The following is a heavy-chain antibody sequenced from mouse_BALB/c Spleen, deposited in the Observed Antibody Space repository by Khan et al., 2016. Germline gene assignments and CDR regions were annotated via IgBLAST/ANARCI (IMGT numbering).Heavy chain of an antibody. CDR3: NMVTTATGFAY. CDR1: GFNIKDYY. V-gene: IGHV14-4*02. Sequence: VQLQQSGAELVRSGASVKLSCTASGFNIKDYYMHWVKPRPEQGLEWIGWIDPENGDTEYAPKFQGKATMTADTSSNTAYLQLRSRTSEDTGVYYCNMVTTATGFAYWGQGTLVTVSA. D-gene: IGHD1-2*01. J-gene: IGHJ3*01. CDR2: IDPENGDT.